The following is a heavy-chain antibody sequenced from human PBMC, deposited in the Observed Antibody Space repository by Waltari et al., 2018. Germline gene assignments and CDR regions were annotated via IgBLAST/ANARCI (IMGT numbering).Heavy chain of an antibody. Sequence: QVQLQESGPGLVKPSETLSLTCSVSGGPIRSYYWSWIRQPPGKGLEWIGYIYYSESTNYNPSLKSRVTISVDTKNQFSLNLSSVTAADTAVYYCARSPGSRHYFDYWGQGTLVTVSS. V-gene: IGHV4-59*01. D-gene: IGHD3-10*01. CDR2: IYYSEST. CDR1: GGPIRSYY. CDR3: ARSPGSRHYFDY. J-gene: IGHJ4*02.